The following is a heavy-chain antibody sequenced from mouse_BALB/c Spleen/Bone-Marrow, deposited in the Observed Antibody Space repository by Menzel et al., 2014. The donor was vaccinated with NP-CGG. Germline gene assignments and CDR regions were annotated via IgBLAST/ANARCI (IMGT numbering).Heavy chain of an antibody. CDR1: GFSLPRFG. V-gene: IGHV2-9*02. Sequence: QVQLKHSGPGLVAPSQSLSITCTVSGFSLPRFGVHWVRQPPGKGLEWLGIIWAGGTTNYNSALMSRLSINKDNSKSQVFLKMNSLQTDDTAMYYCARGDYDYAMDYWGQGTSVTVSS. CDR2: IWAGGTT. CDR3: ARGDYDYAMDY. J-gene: IGHJ4*01. D-gene: IGHD2-4*01.